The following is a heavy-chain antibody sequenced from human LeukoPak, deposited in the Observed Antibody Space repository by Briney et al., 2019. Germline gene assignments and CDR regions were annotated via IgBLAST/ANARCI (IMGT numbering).Heavy chain of an antibody. Sequence: QPGGSLRLSCAASGFTFSSYWTSWVRQAPGKGLEWVANIKQDGSEKYYVDSVKGRFTISRDNAKNSLYLQMNSLRAEDTAVYYCARGQVAAAGNWGQGTLVTVSP. CDR2: IKQDGSEK. CDR1: GFTFSSYW. CDR3: ARGQVAAAGN. V-gene: IGHV3-7*01. J-gene: IGHJ4*02. D-gene: IGHD6-13*01.